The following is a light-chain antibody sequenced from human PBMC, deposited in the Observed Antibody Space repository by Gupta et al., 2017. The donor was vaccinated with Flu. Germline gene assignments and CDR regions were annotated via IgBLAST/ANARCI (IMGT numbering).Light chain of an antibody. J-gene: IGKJ1*01. Sequence: PSTLSASVGDRVTITCRASQNIDSWLAWYQKKPGRAPKSLIYKASSVETGVPSRFSGSGSGTEFSLTISRLQPDDFARYYCQQYRSSPWTFGQGTKVEIK. CDR2: KAS. V-gene: IGKV1-5*03. CDR3: QQYRSSPWT. CDR1: QNIDSW.